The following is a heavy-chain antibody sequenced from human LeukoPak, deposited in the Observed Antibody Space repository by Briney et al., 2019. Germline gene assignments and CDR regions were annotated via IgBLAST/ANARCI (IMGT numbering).Heavy chain of an antibody. D-gene: IGHD3-3*01. CDR1: GYTFTSYG. Sequence: GASVEVSCKASGYTFTSYGISWVRQAPGQGLEWMGWISAYNGNTNYAQKLQGRVTMTTDTSTSTAYMELRSLRSDDTAVYYCARFSYDFWSGYYSPSDYWGQGTLVTVSS. CDR3: ARFSYDFWSGYYSPSDY. V-gene: IGHV1-18*01. J-gene: IGHJ4*02. CDR2: ISAYNGNT.